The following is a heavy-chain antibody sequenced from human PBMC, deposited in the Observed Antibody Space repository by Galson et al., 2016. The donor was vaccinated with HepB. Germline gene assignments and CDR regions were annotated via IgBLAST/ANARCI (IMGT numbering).Heavy chain of an antibody. CDR1: GFTFSTYS. J-gene: IGHJ4*02. CDR2: ISGNSNYI. V-gene: IGHV3-21*01. Sequence: SLRLSCAASGFTFSTYSMNWVRQAPGKRLELVSSISGNSNYIYHADSVKGRFTISRYNAKNSLYLQMDSLRAQDTALDYCARNLYSGSDYSVYYWGQGTLVTAAS. CDR3: ARNLYSGSDYSVYY. D-gene: IGHD4-11*01.